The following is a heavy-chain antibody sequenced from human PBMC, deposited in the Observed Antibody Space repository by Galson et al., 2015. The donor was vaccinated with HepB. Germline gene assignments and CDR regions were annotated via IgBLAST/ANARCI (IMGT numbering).Heavy chain of an antibody. CDR1: GYSFTSYW. D-gene: IGHD3-3*01. J-gene: IGHJ4*02. V-gene: IGHV5-51*01. CDR2: IYPGDSDT. CDR3: ARARRYYDFWSGTLLSGYYFDY. Sequence: QSGAAVKKPGESLLISCKGSGYSFTSYWIGWVRQMPGKGLEWMGMIYPGDSDTRYSPSFQGQVTISADKSISTAYLQWSSLKASDTAMYYCARARRYYDFWSGTLLSGYYFDYWVQGTLVTVSS.